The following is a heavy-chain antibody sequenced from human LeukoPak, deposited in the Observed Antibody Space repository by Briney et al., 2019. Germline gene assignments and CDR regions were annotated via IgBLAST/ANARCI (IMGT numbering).Heavy chain of an antibody. V-gene: IGHV3-7*01. CDR1: GFTFSIYA. CDR3: ARQAGVT. Sequence: GGSLRLSCAASGFTFSIYAMSWVRQAPGKGLECVAHIKGDASEKYYLDSVKGRFTISRDNAKNSLYLQMNSLRAEDTAVYYCARQAGVTWGQGTLVTVSS. CDR2: IKGDASEK. D-gene: IGHD6-19*01. J-gene: IGHJ5*02.